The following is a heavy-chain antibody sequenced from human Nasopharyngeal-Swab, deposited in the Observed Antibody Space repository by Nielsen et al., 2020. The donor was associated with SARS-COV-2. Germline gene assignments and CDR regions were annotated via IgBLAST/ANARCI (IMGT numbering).Heavy chain of an antibody. Sequence: SETLSRTCTVAGDSIAYSTVYWGWIRQPPGKGLEWIGNIYYNGNTYQNPSLKSRLTISVDKSKNQFSLQLSSVTAADTAVYYCVRSSSWYYFDYWAQGTQVTVSS. J-gene: IGHJ4*02. CDR2: IYYNGNT. CDR1: GDSIAYSTVY. V-gene: IGHV4-39*01. D-gene: IGHD6-13*01. CDR3: VRSSSWYYFDY.